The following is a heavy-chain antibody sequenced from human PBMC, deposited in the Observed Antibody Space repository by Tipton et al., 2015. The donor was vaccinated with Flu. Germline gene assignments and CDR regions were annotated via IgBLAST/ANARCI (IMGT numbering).Heavy chain of an antibody. V-gene: IGHV4-59*01. J-gene: IGHJ5*02. CDR2: IYYSGST. Sequence: LSLTCTVSGGSISSYYWSWIRQPPGKGLEWIGYIYYSGSTNYNPSLKSRVTISVDTSKNQFSLKLSSVTAADTAVYYCARDRGIAARPFWFDPWGQGTLVTVSS. D-gene: IGHD6-6*01. CDR1: GGSISSYY. CDR3: ARDRGIAARPFWFDP.